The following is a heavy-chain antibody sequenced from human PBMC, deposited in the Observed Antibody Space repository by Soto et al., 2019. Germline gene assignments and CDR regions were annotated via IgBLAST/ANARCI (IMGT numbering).Heavy chain of an antibody. CDR1: GFTFSHYG. Sequence: GGSLRLSCAAPGFTFSHYGMHWVRQAPGKGLEWVAHILHDGSNEYYAGSVKGRFTISRDNSKNTLYLQMNSLTGDDTAVYYCAKRRDGYSFYFYYGMDVWGQGTTVTVSS. D-gene: IGHD4-4*01. J-gene: IGHJ6*02. CDR3: AKRRDGYSFYFYYGMDV. CDR2: ILHDGSNE. V-gene: IGHV3-30*18.